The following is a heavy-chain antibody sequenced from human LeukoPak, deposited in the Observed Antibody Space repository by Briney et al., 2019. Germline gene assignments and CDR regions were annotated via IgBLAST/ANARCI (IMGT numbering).Heavy chain of an antibody. Sequence: GGSLRLSCVASGFIFDDYGMSWVRQAPGKGLEWVSGINWNGGSTGYADSVKGRFTISRDNSNNSLYLQMNSLRAEDTAVYYCAKDRSLDGGNTNGYFDSWGQGTLVIVSS. CDR3: AKDRSLDGGNTNGYFDS. V-gene: IGHV3-20*04. CDR1: GFIFDDYG. D-gene: IGHD4-23*01. CDR2: INWNGGST. J-gene: IGHJ4*02.